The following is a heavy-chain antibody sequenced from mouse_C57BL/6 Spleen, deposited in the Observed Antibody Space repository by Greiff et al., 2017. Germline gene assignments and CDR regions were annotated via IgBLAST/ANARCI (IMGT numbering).Heavy chain of an antibody. J-gene: IGHJ1*03. D-gene: IGHD2-4*01. CDR1: GFTFSDYG. Sequence: EVKLVESGGGLVKPGGSLKLSCAASGFTFSDYGMHWVRQAPEKGLEWVAYISSGSSTIYYADTVKGRFTISRDNDKNTLFLQMTSLRSEDTAMYYCARNDYDGYWYFDVWGTGTTVTVSS. CDR3: ARNDYDGYWYFDV. CDR2: ISSGSSTI. V-gene: IGHV5-17*01.